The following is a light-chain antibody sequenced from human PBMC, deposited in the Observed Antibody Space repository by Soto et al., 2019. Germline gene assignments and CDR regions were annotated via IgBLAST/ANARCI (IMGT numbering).Light chain of an antibody. CDR1: QTISTW. Sequence: DIQMTQSPSTLSASVGDRVTITCRASQTISTWLAWYQQKPGMAPKLLIYDVSNLESGVPSRFSGSGSGTEFTLTISSLQPDDFATYYCQQYNSYSPWTFGQGTKVEVK. CDR3: QQYNSYSPWT. J-gene: IGKJ1*01. V-gene: IGKV1-5*01. CDR2: DVS.